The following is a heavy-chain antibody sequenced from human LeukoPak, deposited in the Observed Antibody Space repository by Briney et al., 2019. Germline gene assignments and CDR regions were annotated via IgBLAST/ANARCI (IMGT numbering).Heavy chain of an antibody. CDR2: IHYSGST. J-gene: IGHJ3*02. CDR3: ARAPITIYDLNDAFHI. D-gene: IGHD3-3*01. V-gene: IGHV4-30-4*01. CDR1: GGSISSGNYY. Sequence: PSETLPLTCTVSGGSISSGNYYWSWIRHPPGKGLEWIGYIHYSGSTHYNPSLKSRVTISVDTSKNQFSLKLSSVTAADTAVYYCARAPITIYDLNDAFHIWGQGTMVTVSS.